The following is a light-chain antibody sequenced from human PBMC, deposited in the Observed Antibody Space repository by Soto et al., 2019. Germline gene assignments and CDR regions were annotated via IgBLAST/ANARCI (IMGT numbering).Light chain of an antibody. CDR2: WAS. CDR3: QQYNYWPRT. CDR1: QSLLYSSSNRNH. V-gene: IGKV4-1*01. J-gene: IGKJ2*01. Sequence: DIVMTQPPDSLAVSLGERATINCKSSQSLLYSSSNRNHLAWYQQKPGQPPKLLIYWASTRESGVPDRFSGSGSGTDFTLSISSLPSEYFVIDDCQQYNYWPRTFGLGTKLEIE.